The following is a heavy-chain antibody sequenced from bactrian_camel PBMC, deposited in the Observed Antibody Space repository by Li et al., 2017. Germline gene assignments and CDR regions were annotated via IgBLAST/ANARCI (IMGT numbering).Heavy chain of an antibody. CDR1: GFTFSSYY. V-gene: IGHV3-2*01. D-gene: IGHD1*01. Sequence: HVQLVESGGGLVQPGGSLRLSCAAPGFTFSSYYMSWVRQAPGKGIEWVSTISANGNPYHADSVKGRFTISRDNAKSTLFLRMNSLKTEDTAVYYCAAPRWDSYWYWGQGTQVTVS. CDR2: ISANGNP. CDR3: AAPRWDSYWY. J-gene: IGHJ4*01.